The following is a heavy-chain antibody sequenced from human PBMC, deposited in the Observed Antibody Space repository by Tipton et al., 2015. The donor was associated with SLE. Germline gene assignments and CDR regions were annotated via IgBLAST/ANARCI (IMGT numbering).Heavy chain of an antibody. J-gene: IGHJ1*01. Sequence: TLSLTCTVSGGSISSHYWSWIRQPPGKGLEWIGYIYYSGSTNYNPSLKSRVTISVDTSKNQFSLSLSSVTAADTAMYYCARETLTGTITFWGQGTLVTVSS. D-gene: IGHD1-7*01. CDR3: ARETLTGTITF. CDR1: GGSISSHY. CDR2: IYYSGST. V-gene: IGHV4-59*11.